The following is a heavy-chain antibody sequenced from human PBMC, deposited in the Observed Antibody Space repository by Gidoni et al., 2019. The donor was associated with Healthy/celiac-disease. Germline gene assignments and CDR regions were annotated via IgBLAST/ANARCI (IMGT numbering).Heavy chain of an antibody. J-gene: IGHJ4*02. V-gene: IGHV3-33*01. CDR2: IWYDGSNK. CDR1: GFTFSSYG. Sequence: QVQLVESGGGVVQPGRSLRVSCAASGFTFSSYGMHWVRPAPGKGLEWVAVIWYDGSNKYYADSVKGRFTISRDNSKNTLYLQMNSLRAEDTAVYYCARDRGGRYFDWSHLLFWGQGTLVTVSS. D-gene: IGHD3-9*01. CDR3: ARDRGGRYFDWSHLLF.